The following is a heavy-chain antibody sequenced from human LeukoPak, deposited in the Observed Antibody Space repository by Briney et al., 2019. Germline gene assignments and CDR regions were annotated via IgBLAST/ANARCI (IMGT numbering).Heavy chain of an antibody. Sequence: ASVKVSCKASGDTFTACYMHWVRHAPGQGLEWMGRSSPNGGTNYAQKFQGRVTMTRDTSISTAYMELSRLRSDDTAVYYCARERTGTAVGWFDPWGQGTLVTVSS. D-gene: IGHD1-1*01. CDR2: SSPNGGT. V-gene: IGHV1-2*06. J-gene: IGHJ5*02. CDR1: GDTFTACY. CDR3: ARERTGTAVGWFDP.